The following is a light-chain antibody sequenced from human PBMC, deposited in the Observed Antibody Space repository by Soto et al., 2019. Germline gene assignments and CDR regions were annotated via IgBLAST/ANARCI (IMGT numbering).Light chain of an antibody. CDR2: ENN. Sequence: QSVLTQPPSVSAALGQKVTISCSGSSSNIGNKYVSWYQQLPGTAPKLLIYENNKRPSGIPDRFSGSKSGTSATLDITGLQTGDEADYYCGTWDSSLGGGVFGGGTQLTVL. V-gene: IGLV1-51*02. CDR3: GTWDSSLGGGV. CDR1: SSNIGNKY. J-gene: IGLJ2*01.